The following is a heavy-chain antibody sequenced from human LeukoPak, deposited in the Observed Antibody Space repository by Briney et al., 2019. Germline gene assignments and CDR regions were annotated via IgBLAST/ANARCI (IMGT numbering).Heavy chain of an antibody. J-gene: IGHJ4*02. CDR2: MKPDGSEK. Sequence: SGGSLRLSCAVPGLTFSSYWMTWVRQVPGKGLEWVATMKPDGSEKYYVDSVKGRFTISRDNAKNSLYLQMNSLRAEDTAVYYCARGHGDYGINWGQGTLVTVSS. D-gene: IGHD4-17*01. CDR1: GLTFSSYW. CDR3: ARGHGDYGIN. V-gene: IGHV3-7*01.